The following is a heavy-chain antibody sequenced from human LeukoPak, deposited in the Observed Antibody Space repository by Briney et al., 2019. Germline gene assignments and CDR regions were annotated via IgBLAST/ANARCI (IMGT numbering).Heavy chain of an antibody. D-gene: IGHD3-3*01. CDR1: GFTFSSYS. J-gene: IGHJ5*02. Sequence: GGSLRLSCAASGFTFSSYSMNWVRQAPGKGLEWVSSISSSSSYIYYADSVKGRFTISRDNAKNSLYLQMNSLRAEDTAVYYCARVSDKDFWSGYENWFDPWGQGTLVTVSS. CDR2: ISSSSSYI. V-gene: IGHV3-21*01. CDR3: ARVSDKDFWSGYENWFDP.